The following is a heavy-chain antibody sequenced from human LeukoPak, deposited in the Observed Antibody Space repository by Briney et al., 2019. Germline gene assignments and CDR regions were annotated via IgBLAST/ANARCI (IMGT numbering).Heavy chain of an antibody. CDR3: ARHLLGDYGALDI. CDR2: IHTDGSVT. D-gene: IGHD4-17*01. Sequence: GGSLRLSCAASGFTFSRYWMHWVRQTPGKGLVWVSRIHTDGSVTIYADSVKGRFTISRDNAKNTLYLQMNSLRAEDTAVYYCARHLLGDYGALDIWGPGAMVTISS. J-gene: IGHJ3*02. V-gene: IGHV3-74*01. CDR1: GFTFSRYW.